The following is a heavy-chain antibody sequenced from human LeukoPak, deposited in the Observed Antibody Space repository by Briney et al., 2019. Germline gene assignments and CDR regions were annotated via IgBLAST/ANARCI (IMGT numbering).Heavy chain of an antibody. CDR1: GSIFSQYS. D-gene: IGHD5-12*01. V-gene: IGHV3-48*01. J-gene: IGHJ5*02. CDR3: ARDAGNSGYGCDL. Sequence: GGSLRLSCAASGSIFSQYSMNWVRQAPGKGLEWVSHIRSSSETFYADSVKGRFTISRDNARNSLYLQMNNLRGEGTAIYYCARDAGNSGYGCDLWGQGTLVTVSS. CDR2: IRSSSET.